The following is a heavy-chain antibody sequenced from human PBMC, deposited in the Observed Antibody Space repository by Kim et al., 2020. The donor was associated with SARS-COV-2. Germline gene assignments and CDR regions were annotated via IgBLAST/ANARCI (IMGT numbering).Heavy chain of an antibody. CDR1: GFTFSSYW. CDR3: ARDIVVVPAAMSWWGYYYYGMDV. J-gene: IGHJ6*02. CDR2: IKQDGSEK. Sequence: GGSLRLSCAASGFTFSSYWMSWVRQAPGKGLEWVANIKQDGSEKYYVDSVKGRFTISRDNAKNSLYLQMNSLRAEDTAVYYCARDIVVVPAAMSWWGYYYYGMDVWGQGTTVTVSS. D-gene: IGHD2-2*01. V-gene: IGHV3-7*01.